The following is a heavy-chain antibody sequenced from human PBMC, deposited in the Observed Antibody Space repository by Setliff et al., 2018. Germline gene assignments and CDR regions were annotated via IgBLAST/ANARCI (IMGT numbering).Heavy chain of an antibody. CDR3: ARSFSRREKFLLDY. Sequence: SETLSLTCTVSGGSISSSSYYWGWIRQPPGKGLEWIGSIYYTGSINYNPSLKSRVTISMDTSKNQFSLRVSSVTAADTAVYYCARSFSRREKFLLDYWGQGALVTVSS. CDR2: IYYTGSI. CDR1: GGSISSSSYY. V-gene: IGHV4-39*07. J-gene: IGHJ4*02.